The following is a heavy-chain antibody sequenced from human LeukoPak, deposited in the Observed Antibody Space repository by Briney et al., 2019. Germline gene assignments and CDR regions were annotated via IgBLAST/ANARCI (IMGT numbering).Heavy chain of an antibody. CDR3: AKEVPAAAYFDY. J-gene: IGHJ4*02. D-gene: IGHD6-13*01. V-gene: IGHV3-7*01. CDR2: IKQDGSDK. CDR1: GLTFSSYW. Sequence: GGSLTLSCSASGLTFSSYWMSWGCEAPGKGLEWVANIKQDGSDKYYVDSVKGRFTISRDNGKNSLYLQVTSLRAEDTAVYYCAKEVPAAAYFDYWGQGNLVTVSS.